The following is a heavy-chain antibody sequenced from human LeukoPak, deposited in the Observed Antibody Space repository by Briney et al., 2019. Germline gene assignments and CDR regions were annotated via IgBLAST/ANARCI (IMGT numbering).Heavy chain of an antibody. CDR2: IKSNTNGGTS. D-gene: IGHD1-7*01. Sequence: GGSLSLSCVASGFTFTNAWMTWVRQSPGMGLEWVGRIKSNTNGGTSDYAAPVKGRFAISRDDSKNTPYLQMNSLKPEDTAMYYCTTHSVTVSGTHFWGQGALVTVSS. V-gene: IGHV3-15*07. J-gene: IGHJ4*01. CDR3: TTHSVTVSGTHF. CDR1: GFTFTNAW.